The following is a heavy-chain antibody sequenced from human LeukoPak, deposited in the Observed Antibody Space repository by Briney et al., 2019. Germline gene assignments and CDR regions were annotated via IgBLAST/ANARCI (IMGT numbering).Heavy chain of an antibody. CDR2: INQDVIET. J-gene: IGHJ4*02. D-gene: IGHD1-1*01. V-gene: IGHV3-7*01. CDR3: ATDRYTTF. CDR1: GFTFSSYW. Sequence: GGSLRLSCEASGFTFSSYWMNWVRQAPGQGLEWVAYINQDVIETYYVDSVKGRFTISRDNAKNSVHLQMNSLRAEDTAVYYCATDRYTTFWGQGTPVTVSS.